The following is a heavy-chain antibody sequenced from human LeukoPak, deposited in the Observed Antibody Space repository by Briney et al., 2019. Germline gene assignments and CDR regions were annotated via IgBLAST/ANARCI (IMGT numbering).Heavy chain of an antibody. CDR2: IYPGDSDT. CDR3: ARQPLYEFPQEAHYFDS. J-gene: IGHJ4*02. CDR1: GYSFTSYW. V-gene: IGHV5-51*01. Sequence: GESLQISCKGSGYSFTSYWIGWVRQMPGKGLEWMGIIYPGDSDTKYSPSFQGQVTISVDKSISTAYLQWSSLKASDTAMYYCARQPLYEFPQEAHYFDSWGQGTLVTVSS. D-gene: IGHD3/OR15-3a*01.